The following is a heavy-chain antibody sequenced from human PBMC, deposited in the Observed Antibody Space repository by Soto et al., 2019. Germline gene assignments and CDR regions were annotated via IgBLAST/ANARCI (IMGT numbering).Heavy chain of an antibody. Sequence: GGSLRLSCAASGFTFSNAWMSWVRQAPGKGLEWVGRIKSKTDGGTTDYAAPVKGRFTISRDDSKNTLYLQMNSLKTEDTAVYYCTTDFRRITIFGVVIITPDDAFDICGQGTMVTVSS. D-gene: IGHD3-3*01. CDR2: IKSKTDGGTT. J-gene: IGHJ3*02. CDR1: GFTFSNAW. CDR3: TTDFRRITIFGVVIITPDDAFDI. V-gene: IGHV3-15*01.